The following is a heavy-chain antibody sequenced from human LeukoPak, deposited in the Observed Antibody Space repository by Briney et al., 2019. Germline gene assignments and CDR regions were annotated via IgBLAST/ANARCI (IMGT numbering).Heavy chain of an antibody. CDR2: TYYRSKWYN. J-gene: IGHJ3*02. CDR3: ARDVWVKTGDSLDI. CDR1: GDSVSSNSAA. Sequence: SQTLSLTCAISGDSVSSNSAAWNWIRQSPSRGLEWLGRTYYRSKWYNDYALSVKSRITINPDTSKNQFSLQLNSVTPEDAAVYYCARDVWVKTGDSLDIWGQGTMVTVSS. D-gene: IGHD7-27*01. V-gene: IGHV6-1*01.